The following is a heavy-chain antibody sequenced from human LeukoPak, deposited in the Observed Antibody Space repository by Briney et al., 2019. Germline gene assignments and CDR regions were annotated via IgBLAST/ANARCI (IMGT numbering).Heavy chain of an antibody. J-gene: IGHJ5*02. V-gene: IGHV1-69*05. CDR3: AGVHIVVVPAAIGDYRNSFDT. D-gene: IGHD2-2*02. CDR1: RGTFSRYA. CDR2: RIPIFGTA. Sequence: GSSVKVSCKASRGTFSRYAISWVRQAPGQGLEWMGGRIPIFGTANYAQKFQGRVTITTGESTRTAYMELSSLRSEDTGVCYCAGVHIVVVPAAIGDYRNSFDTWGQGTLVTVSS.